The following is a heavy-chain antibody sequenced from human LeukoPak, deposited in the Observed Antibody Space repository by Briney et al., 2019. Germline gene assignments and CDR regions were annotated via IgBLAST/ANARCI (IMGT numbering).Heavy chain of an antibody. CDR3: ARDKGDSSGYYSFSADAFDI. V-gene: IGHV1-2*02. J-gene: IGHJ3*02. D-gene: IGHD3-22*01. CDR1: GYTFTGYY. Sequence: GASVKVSCKASGYTFTGYYMHWVRQAPGQGLEWMGWINPNSGGTNYAQKLQGRVTMTTDTSTSTAYMELRSLRSDDTAVYYCARDKGDSSGYYSFSADAFDIWGQGTMVTVSS. CDR2: INPNSGGT.